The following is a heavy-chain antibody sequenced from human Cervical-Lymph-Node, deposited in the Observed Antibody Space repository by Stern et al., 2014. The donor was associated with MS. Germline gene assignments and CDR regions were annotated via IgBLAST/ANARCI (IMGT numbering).Heavy chain of an antibody. V-gene: IGHV2-70*01. J-gene: IGHJ4*02. Sequence: QVTLKESGPALVKPTQTLTLTCTFSGFSLSTSGMCVSWIRQPPGKALEWLALLDWDDDKYYSTSLKTRLTISKDTSKNQVVLTMTNMDPVDTATYYCARTSYYDSSGYYYVPAYYFDYWGQGTLVTVSS. CDR3: ARTSYYDSSGYYYVPAYYFDY. CDR2: LDWDDDK. CDR1: GFSLSTSGMC. D-gene: IGHD3-22*01.